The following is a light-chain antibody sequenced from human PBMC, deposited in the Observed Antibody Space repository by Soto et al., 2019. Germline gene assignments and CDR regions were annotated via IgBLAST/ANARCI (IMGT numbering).Light chain of an antibody. CDR2: EVT. Sequence: QSMLTQPASVSGSPGQSITISCTGTSSDVGGHNYVSWYQQHPGKAPKLMIYEVTNRPSGVSNRFSGSKSGNTASLTISGLQAEDEADYYCSSYTFTSTLYVFGTGTKLTVL. J-gene: IGLJ1*01. V-gene: IGLV2-14*01. CDR3: SSYTFTSTLYV. CDR1: SSDVGGHNY.